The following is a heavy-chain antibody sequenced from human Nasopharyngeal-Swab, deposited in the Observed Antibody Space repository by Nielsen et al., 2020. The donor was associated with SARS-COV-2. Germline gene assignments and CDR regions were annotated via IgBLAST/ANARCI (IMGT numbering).Heavy chain of an antibody. Sequence: VRQMPGKGLEWMGRIDPSDSYPTSIPSFQGPFPISADKSISTAYLQWSSLKASDTAMYYCARHLSIAVAGTYRDFGYWGQGTLVTVSS. J-gene: IGHJ4*02. CDR3: ARHLSIAVAGTYRDFGY. D-gene: IGHD6-19*01. CDR2: IDPSDSYP. V-gene: IGHV5-10-1*01.